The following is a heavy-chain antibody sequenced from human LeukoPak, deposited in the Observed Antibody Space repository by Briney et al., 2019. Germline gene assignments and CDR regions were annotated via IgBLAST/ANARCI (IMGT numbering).Heavy chain of an antibody. D-gene: IGHD3-10*01. CDR1: GLTFSSYE. CDR3: ARDEVRSGAFDI. CDR2: ISGSGGTI. J-gene: IGHJ3*02. V-gene: IGHV3-48*03. Sequence: GGTLRLSCAASGLTFSSYEMNWVRQAPGKGLEWVSYISGSGGTIYYGDSVKGRFTISRDNAKNSMYLQMNSLRAEDTAVYYCARDEVRSGAFDIWGQGTMVTVSS.